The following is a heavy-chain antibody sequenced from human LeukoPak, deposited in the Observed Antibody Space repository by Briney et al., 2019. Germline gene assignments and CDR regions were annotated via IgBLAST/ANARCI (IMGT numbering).Heavy chain of an antibody. Sequence: AASVKVSCKASGGTFSSYAISWVRQAPGQGLEWMGRIIPILGIANYAQKFQGRVTITADKSTSTAYMELSSLRSEDTAVYYCARGFSSVGGMDVWGQGTTVTVSS. D-gene: IGHD3-16*01. CDR3: ARGFSSVGGMDV. CDR2: IIPILGIA. J-gene: IGHJ6*02. CDR1: GGTFSSYA. V-gene: IGHV1-69*04.